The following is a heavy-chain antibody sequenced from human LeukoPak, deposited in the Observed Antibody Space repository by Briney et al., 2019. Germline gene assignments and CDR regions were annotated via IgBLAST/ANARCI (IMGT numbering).Heavy chain of an antibody. CDR1: GGSISGYY. CDR3: ARGLRGYSSSWYNWFDP. J-gene: IGHJ5*02. Sequence: PSETLSLTCTVSGGSISGYYWTWIRQPPGKGLEWIGYMYYNGNTNYNPSLKSRVTISVDTSKNQFSLKLTSVTAADTAVYYCARGLRGYSSSWYNWFDPWGQGTLVTVSS. CDR2: MYYNGNT. V-gene: IGHV4-59*01. D-gene: IGHD6-13*01.